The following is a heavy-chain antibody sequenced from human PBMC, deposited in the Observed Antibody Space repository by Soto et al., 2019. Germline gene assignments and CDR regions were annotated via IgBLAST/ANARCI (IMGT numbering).Heavy chain of an antibody. CDR1: GGSISSSSYY. CDR2: IYYSGST. V-gene: IGHV4-39*01. D-gene: IGHD1-26*01. CDR3: ASHRLRWEKGGWELYYFDY. J-gene: IGHJ4*02. Sequence: QLQLQESGPGLVKPSETLSLTCTVSGGSISSSSYYWGWIRQPPGKGLEWIGSIYYSGSTYYNPSLKSRVTISVDTSKNQFSLKLSSVTAADTAVYYCASHRLRWEKGGWELYYFDYWGQGTLVTVSS.